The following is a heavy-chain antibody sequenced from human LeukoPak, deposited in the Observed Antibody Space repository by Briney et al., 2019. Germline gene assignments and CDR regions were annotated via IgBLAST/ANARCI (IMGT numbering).Heavy chain of an antibody. CDR2: ISSSSSYI. CDR3: ARDLSLVGSFDY. D-gene: IGHD1-26*01. V-gene: IGHV3-21*01. Sequence: GGSLRLSCAASGFTFSSYSMNWVRQAPGKGXXXXXSISSSSSYIXXXXSVKGRFTISRDNAKNSLYLQMNSLRAEDTAVYYCARDLSLVGSFDYWGQGTLVTVSS. CDR1: GFTFSSYS. J-gene: IGHJ4*02.